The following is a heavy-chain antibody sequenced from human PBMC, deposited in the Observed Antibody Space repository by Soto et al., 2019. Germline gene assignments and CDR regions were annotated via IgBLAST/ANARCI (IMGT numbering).Heavy chain of an antibody. Sequence: QLQLQESGPGLVKPSQTLSLTCVVSGGSINGGSYSWSWIRQPPGKGLEWIGYMYHTGRTYYNASPSGRATISVDRSKNQFFLNLTSVTAADTAVYYCARVTPATPYYAMDVWGQGTTVTVSS. J-gene: IGHJ6*02. CDR3: ARVTPATPYYAMDV. CDR1: GGSINGGSYS. CDR2: MYHTGRT. D-gene: IGHD2-2*02. V-gene: IGHV4-30-2*01.